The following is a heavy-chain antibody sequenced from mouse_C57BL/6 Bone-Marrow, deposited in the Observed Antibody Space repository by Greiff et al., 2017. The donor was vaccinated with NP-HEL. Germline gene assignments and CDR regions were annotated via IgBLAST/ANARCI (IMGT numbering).Heavy chain of an antibody. CDR3: ARRDSYYGLPFAY. CDR2: IHPNSGST. V-gene: IGHV1-64*01. CDR1: GYTFTSYW. J-gene: IGHJ3*01. D-gene: IGHD1-1*01. Sequence: QVQLQQPGAELVKPGASVKLSCKASGYTFTSYWMHWVKQRPGQGLEWIGMIHPNSGSTNYNEKFKSKATLTVDKSSSTAYMQLSSLTSVDSAVYYCARRDSYYGLPFAYWDQGTLVTVSA.